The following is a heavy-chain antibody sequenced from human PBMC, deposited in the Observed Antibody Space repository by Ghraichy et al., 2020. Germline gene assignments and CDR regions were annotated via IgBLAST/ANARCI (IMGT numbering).Heavy chain of an antibody. CDR1: GYTFTSYD. CDR2: MNPNSGNT. V-gene: IGHV1-8*01. J-gene: IGHJ6*02. Sequence: ASVKVSCKASGYTFTSYDINWVRQATGQGLEWMGWMNPNSGNTGYAQKFQGRVTMTRNTSISTAYMELSSLRSEDTAVYYCARYLRSDWWLRLGSVTNNYYYGMDVWGQGTTVTVSS. D-gene: IGHD5-12*01. CDR3: ARYLRSDWWLRLGSVTNNYYYGMDV.